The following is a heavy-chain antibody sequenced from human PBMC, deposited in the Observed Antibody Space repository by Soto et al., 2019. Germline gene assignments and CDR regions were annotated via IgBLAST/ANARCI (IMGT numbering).Heavy chain of an antibody. CDR3: AGDEYSSSSFHFYYYYGMDV. V-gene: IGHV1-46*01. Sequence: QVQLVQSGAEVKKPGASVKVSCKASGYTFTSYYMHWVRQAPGQGLEWMGIINPSGGSTSYAQKFQGRVTMTRDTSTSTVYMELSSLRSEDTAVYYCAGDEYSSSSFHFYYYYGMDVWGQGTTVTVSS. CDR1: GYTFTSYY. D-gene: IGHD6-6*01. J-gene: IGHJ6*02. CDR2: INPSGGST.